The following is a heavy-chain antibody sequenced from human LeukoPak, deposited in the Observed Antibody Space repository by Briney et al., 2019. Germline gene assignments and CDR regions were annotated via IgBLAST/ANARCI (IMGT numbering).Heavy chain of an antibody. CDR3: ARGPSGSDY. CDR1: GYTFTRYY. V-gene: IGHV1-2*06. D-gene: IGHD3-10*01. J-gene: IGHJ4*02. CDR2: INPDSGGT. Sequence: ASVKVSCKVSGYTFTRYYLHWLRQAPGQGLEWMGRINPDSGGTNYAQKFQDRVTMTRDTSINTAYMDLSSLRSDDTAVYYGARGPSGSDYWGQGTLVTVSS.